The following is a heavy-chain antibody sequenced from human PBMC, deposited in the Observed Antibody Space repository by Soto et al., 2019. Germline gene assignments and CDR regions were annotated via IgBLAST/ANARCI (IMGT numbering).Heavy chain of an antibody. CDR1: GFTFSSYG. J-gene: IGHJ6*02. D-gene: IGHD6-6*01. CDR2: ISYDGSNK. Sequence: GGSLRLSCAASGFTFSSYGMHWVRQAPGKGLEWVAVISYDGSNKYYADSVKGRFTISRDNSKNTLYLQTNSLRAEDTAVYYCAKLGGSSHYYYYGMDVWGQGTTVTVSS. V-gene: IGHV3-30*18. CDR3: AKLGGSSHYYYYGMDV.